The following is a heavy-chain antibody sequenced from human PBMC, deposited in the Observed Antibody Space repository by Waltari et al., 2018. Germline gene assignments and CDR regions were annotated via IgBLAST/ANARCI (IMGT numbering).Heavy chain of an antibody. V-gene: IGHV1-69*05. D-gene: IGHD3-22*01. J-gene: IGHJ4*02. CDR2: IIPIFGTA. Sequence: QVQLVQSGAEVKKPGSSVKVSCKASGGTFSSYAISWVRQAPGQGLEWMGGIIPIFGTANYAQKFQGRVTITTDESTSTAYMELSSLRSEDTAVYYCARAGTTYYYDSSGYDYFDYWGQGTLVTVSS. CDR1: GGTFSSYA. CDR3: ARAGTTYYYDSSGYDYFDY.